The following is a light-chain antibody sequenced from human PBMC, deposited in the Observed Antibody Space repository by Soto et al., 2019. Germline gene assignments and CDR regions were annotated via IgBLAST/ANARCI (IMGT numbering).Light chain of an antibody. CDR1: QSVSSSY. V-gene: IGKV3-20*01. CDR3: QQFSSYPLT. CDR2: GAS. J-gene: IGKJ4*01. Sequence: EIVLTQSPGTLSLSPGERATLSFRSSQSVSSSYLVWYQQKPGQAPRLLVYGASSRATGIPDRFSGSGSGTDCTLTISRLVPEDFEVYYCQQFSSYPLTFGGGTKVDIK.